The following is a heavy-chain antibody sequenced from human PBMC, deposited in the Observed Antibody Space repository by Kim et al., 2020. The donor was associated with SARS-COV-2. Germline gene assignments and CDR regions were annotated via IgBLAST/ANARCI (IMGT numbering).Heavy chain of an antibody. CDR3: ARENYDILTGSAFDI. V-gene: IGHV3-11*01. Sequence: AGSVKGRFTISRDNAMSSLYLHMNSLKAEDTALYYCARENYDILTGSAFDIWGQGTMVTVSA. J-gene: IGHJ3*02. D-gene: IGHD3-9*01.